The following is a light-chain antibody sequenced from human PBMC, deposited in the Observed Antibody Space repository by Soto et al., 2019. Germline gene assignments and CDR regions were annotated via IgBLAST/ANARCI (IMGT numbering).Light chain of an antibody. V-gene: IGKV3-20*01. J-gene: IGKJ3*01. CDR2: GAS. CDR3: QQYGSSQFT. Sequence: EIVMTQSPATLSVSPGERATLSCRASQSVSSSYLAWYQQKPGQAPRLLIYGASSRATGIPDRFSGSGSGTDFTLTISRLEPEDFAVYYCQQYGSSQFTFGPGTKVD. CDR1: QSVSSSY.